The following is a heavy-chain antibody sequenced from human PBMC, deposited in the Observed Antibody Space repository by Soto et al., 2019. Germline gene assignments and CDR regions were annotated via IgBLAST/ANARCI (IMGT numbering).Heavy chain of an antibody. CDR2: ISYSGST. CDR3: ARVLSGSSLFDY. V-gene: IGHV4-59*01. Sequence: PSETLSLTCTVSGGSIIIDYWSWIRQPPGKGLEWIGYISYSGSTNYNPSLKSLVTISVDTSKNQFSLKLSSVTAADTAVYYCARVLSGSSLFDYWGQGTLVTVSS. CDR1: GGSIIIDY. D-gene: IGHD1-26*01. J-gene: IGHJ4*02.